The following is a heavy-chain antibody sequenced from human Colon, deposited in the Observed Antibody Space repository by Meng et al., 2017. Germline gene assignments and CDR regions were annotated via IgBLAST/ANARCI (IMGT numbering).Heavy chain of an antibody. CDR2: MNPNSGNT. V-gene: IGHV1-8*01. J-gene: IGHJ6*02. Sequence: ASVKVSCKASGYTFTSYDINWVRQATGQGLEWMGWMNPNSGNTGYAQKFQGRVTMTRNTSISTAYMELSSLRSEDTAVYYCARGHVAATSYYYYYHGMDVWGQGTTVTVSS. CDR3: ARGHVAATSYYYYYHGMDV. CDR1: GYTFTSYD. D-gene: IGHD2-15*01.